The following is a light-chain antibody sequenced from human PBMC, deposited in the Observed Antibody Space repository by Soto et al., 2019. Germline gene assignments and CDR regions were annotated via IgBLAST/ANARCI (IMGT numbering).Light chain of an antibody. CDR1: QGIGAT. V-gene: IGKV3-15*01. Sequence: EVVMRQSPATRSVSPGEGATPPSRPIQGIGATLAWYQHKPGQTPSLIIYDTSTRATGVPTRFSGSRSGAEFTLTINSLQSEDFAVYYCQPYNNWPLTFGGGTKVEIK. CDR2: DTS. CDR3: QPYNNWPLT. J-gene: IGKJ4*01.